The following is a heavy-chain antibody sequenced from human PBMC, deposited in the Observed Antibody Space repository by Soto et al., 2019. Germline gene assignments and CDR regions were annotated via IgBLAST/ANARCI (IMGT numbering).Heavy chain of an antibody. CDR2: ISSSSSTI. V-gene: IGHV3-48*02. D-gene: IGHD6-19*01. J-gene: IGHJ6*02. Sequence: PGGSLRLSCAAAGFTFSSYSMNWVRQAPGKGLEWVSYISSSSSTIYYADSVKGRITISRDNANNSLNLQMNSLRDEDTAVYYCARDKVAVAGMYYCGMGVWGQGTSVTLS. CDR3: ARDKVAVAGMYYCGMGV. CDR1: GFTFSSYS.